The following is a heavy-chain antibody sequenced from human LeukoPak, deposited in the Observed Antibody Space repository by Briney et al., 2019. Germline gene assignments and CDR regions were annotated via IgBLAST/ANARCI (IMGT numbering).Heavy chain of an antibody. J-gene: IGHJ4*02. CDR3: AAGHGSSLVGLDY. D-gene: IGHD6-13*01. Sequence: GGSLRLSCAASGFTFSSYAMSWVRQAPGKGLEWVSAISGSGGSTYYADSVKGRFTISRDNSKNTLYLQMNSLRAEDTAVYYCAAGHGSSLVGLDYWGQGTLVTVSS. CDR2: ISGSGGST. V-gene: IGHV3-23*01. CDR1: GFTFSSYA.